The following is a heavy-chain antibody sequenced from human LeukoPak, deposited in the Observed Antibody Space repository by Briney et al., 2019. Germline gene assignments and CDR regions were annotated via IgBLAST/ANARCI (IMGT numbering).Heavy chain of an antibody. J-gene: IGHJ4*02. CDR3: ARDFLHSSTSRPFDY. V-gene: IGHV3-21*01. D-gene: IGHD2-2*01. CDR2: IFSRSESI. Sequence: GGSLRLSCAASGFTFGAYTMNWVRQAPGKGLEWVTCIFSRSESILYADSVKGRFTISRDNAKNSLYLEMDSLRAEDTAVYYCARDFLHSSTSRPFDYWGQGTLVTVSS. CDR1: GFTFGAYT.